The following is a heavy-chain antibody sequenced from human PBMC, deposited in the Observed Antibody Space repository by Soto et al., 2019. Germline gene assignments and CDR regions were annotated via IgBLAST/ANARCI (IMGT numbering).Heavy chain of an antibody. V-gene: IGHV5-51*01. CDR2: IYPGDSDT. D-gene: IGHD6-13*01. CDR1: GYSFTSYW. Sequence: GESLKISCKGSGYSFTSYWIGWVRQMPGKGLEWMGIIYPGDSDTRYSPSFQGQVTISADKSISTAYLQWSSLKASDTAMYYCARPGEQQLVPDYFDYWGQGTLVTVSS. J-gene: IGHJ4*02. CDR3: ARPGEQQLVPDYFDY.